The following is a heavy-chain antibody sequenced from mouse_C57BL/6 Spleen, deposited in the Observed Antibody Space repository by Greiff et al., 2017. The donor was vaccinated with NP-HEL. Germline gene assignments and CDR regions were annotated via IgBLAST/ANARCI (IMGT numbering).Heavy chain of an antibody. CDR1: GYSITSGYY. CDR3: AREGHYDYDEDYFDY. Sequence: EVKVEESGPGLVKPSQSLSLTCSVTGYSITSGYYWNWIRQFPGNKLEWMGYISYDGSNNYNPSLKNRISITRDTSKNQFFLKLNSVTTEDTATYYCAREGHYDYDEDYFDYWGQGTTLTVSS. D-gene: IGHD2-4*01. CDR2: ISYDGSN. J-gene: IGHJ2*01. V-gene: IGHV3-6*01.